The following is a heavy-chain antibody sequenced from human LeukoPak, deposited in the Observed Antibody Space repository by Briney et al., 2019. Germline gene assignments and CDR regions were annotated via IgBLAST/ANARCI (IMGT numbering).Heavy chain of an antibody. J-gene: IGHJ4*02. CDR1: GFTFTSSA. Sequence: SVKVSCKASGFTFTSSAMQWVRQARGQRLEWIGWIVVGSGNTNYAQKFQERVTITRDMSTSTAYMELSSLRSEDTAVYYCAAERGGTAMVEPGFGYWGQGTLVTVSS. V-gene: IGHV1-58*02. CDR3: AAERGGTAMVEPGFGY. D-gene: IGHD5-18*01. CDR2: IVVGSGNT.